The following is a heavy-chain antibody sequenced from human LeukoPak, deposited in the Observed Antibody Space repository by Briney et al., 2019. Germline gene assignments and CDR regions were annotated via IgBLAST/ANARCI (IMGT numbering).Heavy chain of an antibody. Sequence: GGSLRLSCAASGFTFSSYAMHWVRQAPGKGLEWVAVISYDGSNKYYADSVKGRFTISRDNSKNTLYLQMNSLRAEDTAVYYCVLEGARGGYWGQGTLVTVSS. D-gene: IGHD3-16*01. J-gene: IGHJ4*02. CDR2: ISYDGSNK. CDR3: VLEGARGGY. V-gene: IGHV3-30*04. CDR1: GFTFSSYA.